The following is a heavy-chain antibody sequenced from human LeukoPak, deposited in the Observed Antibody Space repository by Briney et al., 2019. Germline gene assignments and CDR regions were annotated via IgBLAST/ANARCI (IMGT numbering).Heavy chain of an antibody. CDR2: IYYSGST. CDR3: ARANYGSGSYRRFTDYYYGMDV. V-gene: IGHV4-39*07. D-gene: IGHD3-10*01. CDR1: DGSISSSSYY. J-gene: IGHJ6*02. Sequence: SETLSLTCTVSDGSISSSSYYWGWIRQPPGKGLEWIGSIYYSGSTYYNPSLKSRVTISVDTSKNQFSLKLSSVTAADTAVYYCARANYGSGSYRRFTDYYYGMDVWGQGTTVTVSS.